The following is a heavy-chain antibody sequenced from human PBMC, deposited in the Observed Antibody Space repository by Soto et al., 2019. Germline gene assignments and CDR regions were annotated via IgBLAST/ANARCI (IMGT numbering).Heavy chain of an antibody. CDR1: GFTVNTNY. CDR3: VSRIPSWVFDY. D-gene: IGHD3-16*01. Sequence: PGGSLRLSCLVSGFTVNTNYMYWVRQAPGRGPEWVSAMYSGGDIHYADSVKGRSTISRDTSENTLYLRMDKLRVEDTAVYFCVSRIPSWVFDYWGQGTLVTVSS. CDR2: MYSGGDI. J-gene: IGHJ4*01. V-gene: IGHV3-53*01.